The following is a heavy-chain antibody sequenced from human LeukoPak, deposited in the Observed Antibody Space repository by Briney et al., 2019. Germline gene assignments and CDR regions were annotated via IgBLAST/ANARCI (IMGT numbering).Heavy chain of an antibody. CDR1: GFTFSSYG. CDR3: AKLGYCSSTSCYTGNWKKGDY. V-gene: IGHV3-30*02. J-gene: IGHJ4*02. D-gene: IGHD2-2*02. Sequence: GGSLRLSCAASGFTFSSYGMHGVRQAPGKGLEGGAFIRYDGSNKYYADSVKGRFTISRDNSKNTLYLQMNSLRAEDTAVYYCAKLGYCSSTSCYTGNWKKGDYWGQGTLVTVSS. CDR2: IRYDGSNK.